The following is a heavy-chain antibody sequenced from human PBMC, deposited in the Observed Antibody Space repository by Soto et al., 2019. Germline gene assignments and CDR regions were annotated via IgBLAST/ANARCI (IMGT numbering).Heavy chain of an antibody. CDR1: GFTFSDYY. CDR3: ARDYGGDFWSGINGMDV. V-gene: IGHV3-11*04. J-gene: IGHJ6*02. Sequence: GGSLRLSCAASGFTFSDYYMSWIRQAPGKGLEWVSCISSTGSHIFYADSVRGRFTISRDNAKNSLNLHMNSLRAEDTAVYYCARDYGGDFWSGINGMDVWGQGTTVTVSS. D-gene: IGHD3-3*01. CDR2: ISSTGSHI.